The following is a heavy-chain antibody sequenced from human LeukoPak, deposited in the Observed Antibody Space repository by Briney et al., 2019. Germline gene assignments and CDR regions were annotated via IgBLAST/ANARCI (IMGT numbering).Heavy chain of an antibody. Sequence: SETLSLTCAVYGGSFSGYYWSWIRQPPGKGLEWIGEINHSGSTNYNPSLKSRVTISVDTSKNQFSLKLSSVTAADTAVYYCARGETYYDILTGYWGYYYMDVWGKGTTVTVSS. V-gene: IGHV4-34*01. CDR1: GGSFSGYY. J-gene: IGHJ6*03. D-gene: IGHD3-9*01. CDR2: INHSGST. CDR3: ARGETYYDILTGYWGYYYMDV.